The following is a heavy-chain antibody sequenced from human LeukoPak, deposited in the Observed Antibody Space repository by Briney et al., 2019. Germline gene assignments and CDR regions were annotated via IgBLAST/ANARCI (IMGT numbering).Heavy chain of an antibody. D-gene: IGHD3-16*01. CDR2: SGNRAKRYTT. V-gene: IGHV3-72*01. Sequence: GGSLRLSCAASVFTLSDHFMDWVRQAQGKGREWVGRSGNRAKRYTTAYAASVEGRFTISRDHSKNSLYLQMNSLKTEDTAVYYCAGDLIGYYYGMDVWGQGTTVTVSS. CDR1: VFTLSDHF. CDR3: AGDLIGYYYGMDV. J-gene: IGHJ6*02.